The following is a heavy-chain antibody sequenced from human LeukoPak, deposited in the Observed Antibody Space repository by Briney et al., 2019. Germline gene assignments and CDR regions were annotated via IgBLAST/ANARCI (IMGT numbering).Heavy chain of an antibody. D-gene: IGHD6-13*01. CDR3: AREGGSVIAEWGNWFDP. V-gene: IGHV1-69*05. CDR1: GGTFSSYA. Sequence: SVKVSCKXSGGTFSSYAISWVRQAPRQGLEWMGRIIPIFGTANYSQKFQGRVTITTDESTSTAYMELSSLRSEDTAVYYCAREGGSVIAEWGNWFDPWGQGTLVTVSS. J-gene: IGHJ5*02. CDR2: IIPIFGTA.